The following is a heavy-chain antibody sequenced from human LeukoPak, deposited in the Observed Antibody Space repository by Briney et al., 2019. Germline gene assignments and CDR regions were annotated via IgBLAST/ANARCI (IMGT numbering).Heavy chain of an antibody. D-gene: IGHD4-17*01. CDR3: ARGSDCGDYVGGDY. J-gene: IGHJ4*02. CDR1: GGTFSSYA. CDR2: IIPIFGTA. Sequence: ASVKVSCKASGGTFSSYAISWVRQAPGQGLEWMGRIIPIFGTANYAQKFQGRVTITTDESTSTAYMELSSLRSEDTAVYYCARGSDCGDYVGGDYWGQGTLVTVSS. V-gene: IGHV1-69*05.